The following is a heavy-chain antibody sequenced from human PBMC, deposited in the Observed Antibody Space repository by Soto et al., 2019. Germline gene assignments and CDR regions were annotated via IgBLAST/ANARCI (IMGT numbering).Heavy chain of an antibody. V-gene: IGHV3-21*06. CDR2: ISSTTNYI. CDR3: ARESEDLTSNFDY. J-gene: IGHJ4*02. CDR1: GFTFTRYS. Sequence: PGWSLRLSCAASGFTFTRYSMNWVRQAPGKGLEWVSSISSTTNYIYYGDSMKGRFTISRDNAKNSLYLEMNSLRAEDTAVYYCARESEDLTSNFDYWGQGTLVTAPQ.